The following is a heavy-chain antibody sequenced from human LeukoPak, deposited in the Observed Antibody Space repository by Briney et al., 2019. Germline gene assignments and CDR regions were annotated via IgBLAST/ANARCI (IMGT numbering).Heavy chain of an antibody. V-gene: IGHV3-21*01. CDR1: GFDFSSNW. D-gene: IGHD3-22*01. CDR3: ARGSTYYDSSGQVPFDY. Sequence: PGGSLRLSCAASGFDFSSNWMHWVRQAPRKGLEWVSSISSSGSHIYYADSAKGRFTISRDNAKNSLYLQMNSLRAEDTAVYYCARGSTYYDSSGQVPFDYWGQGTLVTVSS. CDR2: ISSSGSHI. J-gene: IGHJ4*02.